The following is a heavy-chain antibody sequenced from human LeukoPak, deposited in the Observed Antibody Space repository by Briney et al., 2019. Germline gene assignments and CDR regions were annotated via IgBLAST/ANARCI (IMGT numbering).Heavy chain of an antibody. Sequence: GASVKVSCKASGYTFINYAMNWVRQAPGQGLEWMGWINPNTRNPTYAQGFTGRFVFSLDTSVSTAYLQISSLEAEDTAVYYCARGSGSYSYWYFDLWGRGSLVTVSS. J-gene: IGHJ2*01. V-gene: IGHV7-4-1*02. CDR2: INPNTRNP. CDR3: ARGSGSYSYWYFDL. CDR1: GYTFINYA. D-gene: IGHD3-10*01.